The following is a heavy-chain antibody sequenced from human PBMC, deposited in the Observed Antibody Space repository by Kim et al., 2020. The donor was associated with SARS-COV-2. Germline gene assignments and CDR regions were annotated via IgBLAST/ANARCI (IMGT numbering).Heavy chain of an antibody. CDR3: AKALGPSITMVRGVIRYYGMDV. J-gene: IGHJ6*02. D-gene: IGHD3-10*01. Sequence: GGSLRLSCAASGFTFSSYAMSWVRQAPGKGLEWVSAISGSGGSTYYADSVKGRFTISRDNSKNTLYLQMNSLRAEDTAVYYCAKALGPSITMVRGVIRYYGMDVWGQGTTVTVSS. CDR2: ISGSGGST. CDR1: GFTFSSYA. V-gene: IGHV3-23*01.